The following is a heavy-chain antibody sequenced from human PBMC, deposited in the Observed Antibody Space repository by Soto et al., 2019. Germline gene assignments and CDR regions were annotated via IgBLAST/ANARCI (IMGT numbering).Heavy chain of an antibody. D-gene: IGHD1-1*01. V-gene: IGHV1-46*01. CDR1: GASIREQC. J-gene: IGHJ5*02. Sequence: KVSRPSSGASIREQCWHWVLRAPGQRIEWMGIINPRGDITNYAQKFQGRVSITRATSTSTVYMALSSLRYEDTAVYYCATANSPYDGTTAASSWFHPWRPVTPATV. CDR2: INPRGDIT. CDR3: ATANSPYDGTTAASSWFHP.